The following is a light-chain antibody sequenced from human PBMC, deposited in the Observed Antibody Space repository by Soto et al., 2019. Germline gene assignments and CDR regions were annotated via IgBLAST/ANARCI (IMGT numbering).Light chain of an antibody. Sequence: DIQMTQSPSSLSAFVGDSVTITCHASQRISTFLNWYHQKPGKAPKLLIYSASYLQSGVPSNFSGSGSGTDFTLTISSLQPEDFATYYCQQLNSYPLTFGGGTKVDIK. J-gene: IGKJ4*01. CDR3: QQLNSYPLT. V-gene: IGKV1-9*01. CDR1: QRISTF. CDR2: SAS.